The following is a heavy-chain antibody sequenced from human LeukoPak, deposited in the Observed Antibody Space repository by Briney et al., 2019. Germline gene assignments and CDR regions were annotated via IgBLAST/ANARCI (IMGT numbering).Heavy chain of an antibody. CDR1: GGSIRSYY. Sequence: PSETLSLTCTVSGGSIRSYYWSWIRQPPGKGLEWIGYIYNSGSTNYNPSLKSRVAISVDTSKNQFSLKLNSVTAADTAVYYCARSMVGYDGSGYPFDSWGQGTLVTVSS. D-gene: IGHD3-22*01. J-gene: IGHJ4*02. V-gene: IGHV4-59*01. CDR2: IYNSGST. CDR3: ARSMVGYDGSGYPFDS.